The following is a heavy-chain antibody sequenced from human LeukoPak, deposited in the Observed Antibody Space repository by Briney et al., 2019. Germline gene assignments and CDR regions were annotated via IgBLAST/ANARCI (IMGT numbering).Heavy chain of an antibody. V-gene: IGHV1-8*02. D-gene: IGHD2-15*01. CDR1: GYTFTGYY. CDR3: ASYCSGGSCYDY. J-gene: IGHJ4*02. CDR2: MNPNSGNT. Sequence: ASVKVSCKASGYTFTGYYMHWVRQAPGQGLEWMGWMNPNSGNTGYAQKFQGRVTMTRNTSISTAYMELSSLRSEDTAVYYCASYCSGGSCYDYWGQGTLVTVSS.